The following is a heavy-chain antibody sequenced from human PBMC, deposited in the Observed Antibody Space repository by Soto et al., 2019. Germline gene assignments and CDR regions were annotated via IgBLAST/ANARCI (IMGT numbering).Heavy chain of an antibody. CDR2: ISSSSSYI. CDR1: GFTFSSYS. J-gene: IGHJ2*01. V-gene: IGHV3-21*01. D-gene: IGHD6-19*01. Sequence: LRLSCAASGFTFSSYSMNWVRQAPGKGLEWVSSISSSSSYIYYADSVKGRFTISRDNAKNSLYLQMNSLRAEDTAVYYCARDSIAVAGTRYFDLWGRGTLVTVSS. CDR3: ARDSIAVAGTRYFDL.